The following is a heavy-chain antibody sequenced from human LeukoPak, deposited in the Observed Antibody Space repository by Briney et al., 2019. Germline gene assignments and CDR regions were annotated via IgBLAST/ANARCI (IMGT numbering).Heavy chain of an antibody. CDR2: ISWNSGSI. D-gene: IGHD3-16*02. J-gene: IGHJ4*02. Sequence: GRSLRLSCAASGFTFDDYAMHWVRHAPGKGLEWVSGISWNSGSIGYADSVKGRFTISRDNAKNSLYLQMNSLRAEDTALYYCAKDRAVSPASFDYWAQGTLVTVSS. CDR1: GFTFDDYA. V-gene: IGHV3-9*01. CDR3: AKDRAVSPASFDY.